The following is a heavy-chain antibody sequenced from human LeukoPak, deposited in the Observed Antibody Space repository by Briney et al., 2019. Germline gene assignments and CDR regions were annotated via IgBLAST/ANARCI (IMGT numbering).Heavy chain of an antibody. CDR1: GVSVSVNY. D-gene: IGHD3-3*01. CDR3: ARAVGFHDPFDI. J-gene: IGHJ3*02. CDR2: IYSGGNT. V-gene: IGHV3-66*02. Sequence: GGSLRLSCAASGVSVSVNYMTWVRQAPGKGLEWVSVIYSGGNTYYSDSVKGRFTISRDNSKNTLFLQLNSLKSEDTAMYYCARAVGFHDPFDIWGQGTVVAVSS.